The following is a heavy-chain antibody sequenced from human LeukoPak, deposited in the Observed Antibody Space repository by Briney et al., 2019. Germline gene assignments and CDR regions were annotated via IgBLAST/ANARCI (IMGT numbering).Heavy chain of an antibody. CDR2: ISGSGGST. D-gene: IGHD2-21*02. CDR3: AKSKGDFEYYYYYMDV. J-gene: IGHJ6*03. V-gene: IGHV3-23*01. CDR1: GFTFSSYG. Sequence: GGSLRLSCAASGFTFSSYGMSWVRQAPGKGLEWVSAISGSGGSTYYADSVKGRFTISRDNSKNTLYLQMNSLRAEDTAVYYCAKSKGDFEYYYYYMDVWGKGTTVTISS.